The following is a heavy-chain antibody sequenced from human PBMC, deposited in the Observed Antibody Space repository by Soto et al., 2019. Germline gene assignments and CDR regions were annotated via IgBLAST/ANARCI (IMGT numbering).Heavy chain of an antibody. CDR3: ARLQQQLETYYFDY. CDR1: GGSISSSRYY. CDR2: IYYSGST. D-gene: IGHD6-13*01. J-gene: IGHJ4*02. Sequence: SETLSLTCTVSGGSISSSRYYWGWIRQPPGKGLEWIGSIYYSGSTYYNPSLKSRVTISVDTSKNQFSLKLSSVTAADTAVYYCARLQQQLETYYFDYWGQGTLVTVSS. V-gene: IGHV4-39*01.